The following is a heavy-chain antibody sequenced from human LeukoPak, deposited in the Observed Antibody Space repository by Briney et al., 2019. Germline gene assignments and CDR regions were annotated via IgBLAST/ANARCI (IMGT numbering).Heavy chain of an antibody. J-gene: IGHJ4*02. CDR1: GGSISNYY. CDR3: ARELKVGNTGYYFDY. D-gene: IGHD2/OR15-2a*01. V-gene: IGHV4-59*01. Sequence: SETLSLTCTVSGGSISNYYWSWIRQPPGKGLECIGYIYYSGSAYYNPSLKSRTTISVDTSSNQFSLKLASVTAADTAVYSCARELKVGNTGYYFDYWGQGALVTVSS. CDR2: IYYSGSA.